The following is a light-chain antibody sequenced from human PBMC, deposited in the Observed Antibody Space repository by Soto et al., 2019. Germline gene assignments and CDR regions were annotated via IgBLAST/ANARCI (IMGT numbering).Light chain of an antibody. V-gene: IGKV1-39*01. Sequence: DIQXTQSPSSLSASVGDRVTITCRXSXXXXXXLNWYQQKPGKAPKLLIYAASSLQSGVPSRFSGSGSXTDFTLTISSLQPXXXXXXXXXXXYXTLLTFGGGTKVEIK. CDR3: XXXYXTLLT. CDR1: XXXXXX. CDR2: AAS. J-gene: IGKJ4*01.